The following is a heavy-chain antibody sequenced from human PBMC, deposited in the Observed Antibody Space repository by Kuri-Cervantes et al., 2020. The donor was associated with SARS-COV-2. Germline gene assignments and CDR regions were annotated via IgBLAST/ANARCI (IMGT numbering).Heavy chain of an antibody. CDR2: IIPIFGTA. CDR1: GGTFSSYA. D-gene: IGHD3-3*01. CDR3: ARPERFFGVVIPQGGAFDI. Sequence: SVKVSCKAPGGTFSSYAISWVRQAPGQGLEWMGGIIPIFGTANYAQKFQGRVTITADESTSTAYMELSSRRSEDTAVYYCARPERFFGVVIPQGGAFDIWGQGTMVTFSS. V-gene: IGHV1-69*13. J-gene: IGHJ3*02.